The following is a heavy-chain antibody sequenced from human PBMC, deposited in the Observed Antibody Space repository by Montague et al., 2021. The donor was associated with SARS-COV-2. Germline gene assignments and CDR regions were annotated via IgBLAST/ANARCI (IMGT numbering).Heavy chain of an antibody. V-gene: IGHV3-23*01. CDR1: GFPFNTYT. CDR2: IFGSVAGT. D-gene: IGHD2-8*01. Sequence: SLRLSCAASGFPFNTYTMTWVRQAPGKGLEWVSSIFGSVAGTYXXXSXXXRFTISRDNSKNTLYLQLHGLRAEDTAVYYCAKNGGSGSLVYWYFDLWGRGTPVAVSS. CDR3: AKNGGSGSLVYWYFDL. J-gene: IGHJ2*01.